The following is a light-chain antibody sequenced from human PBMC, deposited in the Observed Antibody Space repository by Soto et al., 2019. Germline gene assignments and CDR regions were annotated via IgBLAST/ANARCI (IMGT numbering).Light chain of an antibody. J-gene: IGKJ1*01. Sequence: DIQMTQSPSTLSASVGDRVTITCRASQTMGSWLAWYQQKPGKAPELLIYDASTLEGGVPSRFSGSGSGTEFSLTITSLQPDDFATFYCQQYSSFPRTFGQGTKVEIK. CDR2: DAS. V-gene: IGKV1-5*01. CDR3: QQYSSFPRT. CDR1: QTMGSW.